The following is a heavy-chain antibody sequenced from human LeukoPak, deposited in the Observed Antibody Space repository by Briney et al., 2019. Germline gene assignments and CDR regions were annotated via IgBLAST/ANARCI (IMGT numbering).Heavy chain of an antibody. J-gene: IGHJ6*02. CDR3: ASSGGSSWYYYYGMDV. CDR2: INHSGST. CDR1: GGSISSYY. D-gene: IGHD6-13*01. V-gene: IGHV4-34*01. Sequence: SETLSLTCTVSGGSISSYYWSWIRQPPGKGLEWIGEINHSGSTNYNPSLKSRVTISVDTSKNQFSLKLSSVTAADTAVYYCASSGGSSWYYYYGMDVWGQGTTVTVSS.